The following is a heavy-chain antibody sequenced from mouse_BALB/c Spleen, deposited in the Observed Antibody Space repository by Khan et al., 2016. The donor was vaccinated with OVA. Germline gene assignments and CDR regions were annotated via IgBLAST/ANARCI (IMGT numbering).Heavy chain of an antibody. J-gene: IGHJ3*01. CDR2: ISSDGDYT. CDR3: ESHLTGSFAY. V-gene: IGHV5-6*01. D-gene: IGHD4-1*01. Sequence: EVELVESGGDLVKPGGSLKLSCAASGFTFSSYSMSWVRQTPDKRLEWVATISSDGDYTYFPDSVKGRFTISRDNAKNTLNLQMSSLKSEDTALYYWESHLTGSFAYWCQGTLVTVSA. CDR1: GFTFSSYS.